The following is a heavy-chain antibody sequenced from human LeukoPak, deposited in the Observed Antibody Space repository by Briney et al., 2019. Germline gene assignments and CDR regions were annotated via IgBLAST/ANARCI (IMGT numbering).Heavy chain of an antibody. J-gene: IGHJ4*02. CDR3: ARANSGSYRI. D-gene: IGHD1-26*01. CDR1: GGSISSYY. CDR2: IYYSGST. Sequence: SETLSLTFTVSGGSISSYYWSWIRQPPGKGLEWIGYIYYSGSTNYNPSLRSRVTISVDTSKNQFSLKLSSVTAADTAVYYCARANSGSYRIWGQGTLVTVSS. V-gene: IGHV4-59*01.